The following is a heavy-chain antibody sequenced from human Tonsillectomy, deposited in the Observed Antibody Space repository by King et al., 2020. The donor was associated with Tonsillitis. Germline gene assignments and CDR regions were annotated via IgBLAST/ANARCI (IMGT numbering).Heavy chain of an antibody. CDR2: IYSGGSST. D-gene: IGHD3-10*01. CDR1: GFTFSSHA. CDR3: AKDPRVGLWFGELFYFDY. V-gene: IGHV3-23*03. Sequence: VQLVESGGGLVQPGGSLRLSCAASGFTFSSHAMSWVRQAPGKGLEWVSVIYSGGSSTYYADSVKGRFTISRDNSKNTLYLQMNSLRAEDTAVYYCAKDPRVGLWFGELFYFDYWGQGTLVTVSS. J-gene: IGHJ4*02.